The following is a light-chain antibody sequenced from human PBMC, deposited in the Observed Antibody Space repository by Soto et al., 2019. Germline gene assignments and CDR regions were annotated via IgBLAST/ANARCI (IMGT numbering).Light chain of an antibody. CDR2: AAS. J-gene: IGKJ5*01. CDR3: QQSYSTLIT. V-gene: IGKV1-39*01. CDR1: QSVGTW. Sequence: DIQMTQSPSTLSSSVGGIFTITCRASQSVGTWVAWYQQKPGKAPKLLIYAASSLQSGVPSRFSGSGSGTDFTLTISSLQPEDFATYYCQQSYSTLITFGQGTRLEI.